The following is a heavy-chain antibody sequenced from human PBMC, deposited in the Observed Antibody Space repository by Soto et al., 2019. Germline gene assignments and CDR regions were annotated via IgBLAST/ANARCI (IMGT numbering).Heavy chain of an antibody. CDR3: ARQFRDVYNAVEY. CDR2: TSNSAPT. V-gene: IGHV4-59*08. J-gene: IGHJ4*02. D-gene: IGHD1-1*01. Sequence: QVQLQESGPGLVKPSETLSLTCTVSGGSISSYHWSWIRQSPGKGLEWIGYTSNSAPTIYNPSLKSLVTISADAAKNQFSLRLSSVTAADTAVYFCARQFRDVYNAVEYWGQGALVTVSS. CDR1: GGSISSYH.